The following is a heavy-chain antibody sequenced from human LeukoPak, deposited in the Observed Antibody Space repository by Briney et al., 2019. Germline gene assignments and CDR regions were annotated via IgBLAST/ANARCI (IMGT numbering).Heavy chain of an antibody. V-gene: IGHV3-53*01. J-gene: IGHJ6*02. D-gene: IGHD3-16*01. CDR2: IYSGGTT. Sequence: GGSPRLSCAASGFNITNYYMSWVRQAPGKGLEWVSVIYSGGTTYYADSVKGRFTISRDNARNSLYLQMSSLRPEDTAVYYCATYTHWVAGDVWGQGTTVTVSS. CDR1: GFNITNYY. CDR3: ATYTHWVAGDV.